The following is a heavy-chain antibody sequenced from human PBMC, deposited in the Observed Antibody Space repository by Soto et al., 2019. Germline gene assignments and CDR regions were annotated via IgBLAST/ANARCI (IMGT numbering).Heavy chain of an antibody. D-gene: IGHD1-1*01. CDR3: ARARRWKGYFDY. Sequence: SVKVSCKASGGTFSSYAISWVRQAPGQGLEWMGGIIPIFGTANYAQKFQGRVTITADKSTSTAYMELSSLRSEDTAVYYCARARRWKGYFDYWGQGTLVTVSS. V-gene: IGHV1-69*06. CDR2: IIPIFGTA. CDR1: GGTFSSYA. J-gene: IGHJ4*02.